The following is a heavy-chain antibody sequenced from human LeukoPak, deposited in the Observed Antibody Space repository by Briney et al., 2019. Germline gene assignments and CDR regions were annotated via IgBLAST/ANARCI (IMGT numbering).Heavy chain of an antibody. J-gene: IGHJ3*02. CDR2: IIPILGIA. CDR1: GGTFSSYA. Sequence: GASVKVSCKASGGTFSSYAISWVRQAPGQGLEWMGGIIPILGIANYAQKFQGRVTMTRNTSISTAYMELSSLRSEDTAVYYCARGPDTAMVKGVAFDIWGQGTMVTVSS. V-gene: IGHV1-69*10. D-gene: IGHD5-18*01. CDR3: ARGPDTAMVKGVAFDI.